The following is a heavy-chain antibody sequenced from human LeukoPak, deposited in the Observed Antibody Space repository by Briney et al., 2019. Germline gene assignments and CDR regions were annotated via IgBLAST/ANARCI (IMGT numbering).Heavy chain of an antibody. CDR1: GFTFGSYE. CDR2: ISSGGSTI. J-gene: IGHJ4*02. D-gene: IGHD1-26*01. V-gene: IGHV3-48*03. Sequence: GGSLRLSCAASGFTFGSYEMNWVRQAPGKGLEWVSYISSGGSTICYADSVKGRFTISRDNAKNSLYLQMNSLRAEDTAVYYCARGLEVVGATTFDYWGQGTLVTVSS. CDR3: ARGLEVVGATTFDY.